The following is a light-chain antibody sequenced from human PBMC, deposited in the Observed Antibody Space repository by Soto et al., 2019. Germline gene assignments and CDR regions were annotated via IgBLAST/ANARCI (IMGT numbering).Light chain of an antibody. J-gene: IGKJ5*01. CDR2: DAS. CDR1: QSIGTW. V-gene: IGKV1-5*01. CDR3: QQYYSYPIT. Sequence: DIQMTQSPSTLSASVGDRVTITCRASQSIGTWLAWYQQKPGKAPNLLIYDASTLESGVPSRFSGSGSGTDLTITISCLQSEDFETYYGQQYYSYPITFGQGTRLEIK.